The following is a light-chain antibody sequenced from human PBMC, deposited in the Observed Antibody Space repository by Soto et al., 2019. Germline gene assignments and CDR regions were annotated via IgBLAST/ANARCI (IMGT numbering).Light chain of an antibody. CDR2: GAS. CDR1: QSVSSS. J-gene: IGKJ2*01. CDR3: QQYKNWPPEYT. V-gene: IGKV3-15*01. Sequence: EIVMTQSPATLSVSPGERATLSCRASQSVSSSLAWYQQKPGQAPRLLIYGASTRATGVPARFSGSGSGTEFTLTISSLQSEDFVLYYCQQYKNWPPEYTFGQGTKLEIK.